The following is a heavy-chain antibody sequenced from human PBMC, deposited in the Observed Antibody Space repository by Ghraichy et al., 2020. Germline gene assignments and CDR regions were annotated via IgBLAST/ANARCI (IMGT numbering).Heavy chain of an antibody. J-gene: IGHJ6*02. CDR1: GFLFRAHD. CDR2: ISGSGNTV. D-gene: IGHD1-26*01. V-gene: IGHV3-23*01. CDR3: AKANLATTTTAWTYGMDV. Sequence: GGSLRLSCAVSGFLFRAHDMSWVRQAPGKGLEWVSTISGSGNTVYSAASVRGRFTVSRDISKNTLFLQLNSPRLDDTAVYYCAKANLATTTTAWTYGMDVWGQGTAVIVSS.